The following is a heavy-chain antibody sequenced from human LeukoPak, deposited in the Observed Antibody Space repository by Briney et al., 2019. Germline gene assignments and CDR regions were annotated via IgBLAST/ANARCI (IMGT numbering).Heavy chain of an antibody. CDR3: ARDGRDYYGSGSYYNAQASYYYYGMDV. CDR2: ISSSGSTI. Sequence: GGSLRLSCAASGFTFSDYYMSWIRQAPGKGLEWVSYISSSGSTIYYADSVKGRFTISRDNAKNSLYLQMNSLRAEDTAVYYCARDGRDYYGSGSYYNAQASYYYYGMDVWGQGTTVTVSS. V-gene: IGHV3-11*01. CDR1: GFTFSDYY. D-gene: IGHD3-10*01. J-gene: IGHJ6*02.